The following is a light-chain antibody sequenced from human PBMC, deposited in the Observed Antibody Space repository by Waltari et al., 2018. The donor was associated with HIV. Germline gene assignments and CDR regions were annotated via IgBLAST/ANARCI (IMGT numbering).Light chain of an antibody. CDR2: DTS. V-gene: IGLV7-46*01. J-gene: IGLJ2*01. CDR1: TGAVTSGHH. Sequence: QAVVTQEPLLTVSPGGTVTLTFGSSTGAVTSGHHPYWFQQTPGQAPRTMIYDTSNKHSWTPARFSGSLLGGKAALTLSGAQPGDEAGNNCVLSYSGARPVVFGGGTKLTVL. CDR3: VLSYSGARPVV.